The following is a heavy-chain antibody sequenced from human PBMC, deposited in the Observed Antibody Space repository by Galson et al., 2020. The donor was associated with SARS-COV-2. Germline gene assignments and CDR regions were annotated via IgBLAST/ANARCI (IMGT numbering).Heavy chain of an antibody. CDR3: ARAAPLSGYDILTGYSLPEYYYYYYGMDV. CDR1: GFTFSSYW. J-gene: IGHJ6*02. Sequence: GESLKISCAASGFTFSSYWMHWVRQAPGKGLVWVSRINSDGSSTSYADSVKGRFTISRDNAKNTLYLQMNSLRAEDTAVYYCARAAPLSGYDILTGYSLPEYYYYYYGMDVWGQGTTVTVSS. CDR2: INSDGSST. V-gene: IGHV3-74*01. D-gene: IGHD3-9*01.